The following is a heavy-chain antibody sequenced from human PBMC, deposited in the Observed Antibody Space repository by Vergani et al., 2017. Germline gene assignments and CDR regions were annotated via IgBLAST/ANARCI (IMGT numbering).Heavy chain of an antibody. CDR2: IIPILGIA. V-gene: IGHV1-69*04. D-gene: IGHD6-25*01. CDR1: GGTFSSYA. Sequence: QVQLVQSGAEVKKPGSSVKVSCKASGGTFSSYAISWVRQAPGQGLEWMGRIIPILGIANYAQKFQGRVTITADKSTSTAYMELSSLRSEDTAVYYCARDRRPTAAHYYGMDVWGQGTTVTVSS. CDR3: ARDRRPTAAHYYGMDV. J-gene: IGHJ6*02.